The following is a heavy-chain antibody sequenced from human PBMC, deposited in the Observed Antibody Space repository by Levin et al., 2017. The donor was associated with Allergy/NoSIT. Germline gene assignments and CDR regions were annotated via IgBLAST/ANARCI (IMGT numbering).Heavy chain of an antibody. Sequence: KTSETLSLTCSVSGVAVTSVSFYWNWVRQPLGGGLEWIGYVYFSGTTIFNPALKSRVNMSIDTSNNQFSLKLTSLTADDTDIYYCARGRVEVSSNWLDTWGQGIPVTVSS. D-gene: IGHD5/OR15-5a*01. CDR3: ARGRVEVSSNWLDT. CDR2: VYFSGTT. J-gene: IGHJ5*02. CDR1: GVAVTSVSFY. V-gene: IGHV4-61*01.